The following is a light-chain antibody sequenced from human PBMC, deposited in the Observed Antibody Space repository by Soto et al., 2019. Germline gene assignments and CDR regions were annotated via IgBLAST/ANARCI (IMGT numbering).Light chain of an antibody. Sequence: QSVLTQPPSASGTPGQIVAISCSGSSSNIGSNTVTWYRQLPGTAPKLLIYSTSQRSSGVPGRFSGSKSGASASLSISGLQSEDEADYYCAAWDDRLDVYVFGTGTKVTVL. J-gene: IGLJ1*01. CDR3: AAWDDRLDVYV. CDR1: SSNIGSNT. CDR2: STS. V-gene: IGLV1-44*01.